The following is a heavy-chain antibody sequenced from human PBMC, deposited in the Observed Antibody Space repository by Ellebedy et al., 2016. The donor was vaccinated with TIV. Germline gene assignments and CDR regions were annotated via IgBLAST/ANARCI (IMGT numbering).Heavy chain of an antibody. D-gene: IGHD2-15*01. Sequence: PGGSLRLSCAVPGGSFGGYYWSWIRQPPGKGLELIGEINYSGTTNSNPSLKSRVSISLDASKNQFSLKLTSVTAAETAVYYCARGRIQRRDFVVVARDRKWYFDLWGRGTLVTVST. V-gene: IGHV4-34*01. CDR2: INYSGTT. CDR1: GGSFGGYY. J-gene: IGHJ2*01. CDR3: ARGRIQRRDFVVVARDRKWYFDL.